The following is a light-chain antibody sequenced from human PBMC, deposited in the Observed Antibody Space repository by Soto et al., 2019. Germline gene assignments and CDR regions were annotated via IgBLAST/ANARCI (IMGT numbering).Light chain of an antibody. CDR1: QSVGSN. J-gene: IGKJ2*01. CDR3: QQYNNWPPHT. Sequence: ETVMTQSPATLSVSPGEGATLSCRASQSVGSNLAWYQQKPGQAPRLLIYGASTRATGIPARFSGSGSGTEFTLTLSGLQSEDFAVYYCQQYNNWPPHTFGQGTKLEIK. V-gene: IGKV3-15*01. CDR2: GAS.